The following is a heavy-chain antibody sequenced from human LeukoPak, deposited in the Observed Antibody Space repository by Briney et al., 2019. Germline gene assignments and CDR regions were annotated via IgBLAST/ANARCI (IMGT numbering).Heavy chain of an antibody. CDR1: GGSISSSSYY. V-gene: IGHV4-39*07. Sequence: SETLSLTCTVSGGSISSSSYYWGWIRQPPGKGLEWIGSIYYSGSTYYNPSLKSRVTISVDTSKNQFSLKLSSVTAADTAVYYCARDDQRIVGSGGYFDYWGQGTLVTVSS. J-gene: IGHJ4*02. CDR2: IYYSGST. CDR3: ARDDQRIVGSGGYFDY. D-gene: IGHD1-26*01.